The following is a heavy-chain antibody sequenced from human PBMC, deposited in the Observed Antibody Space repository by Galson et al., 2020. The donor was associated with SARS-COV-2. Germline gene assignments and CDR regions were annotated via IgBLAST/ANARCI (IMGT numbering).Heavy chain of an antibody. CDR2: IAYDGGNT. Sequence: GGSLRLSCAASGFTFSNSPMHWVRQAPGKGLQWVAVIAYDGGNTVYADSVRGRFTISRDNSENTLYLQMDTLTTDDTGLYYCARDADCRGGSCYHLDLWGQGTLVSVSS. V-gene: IGHV3-30*04. D-gene: IGHD2-15*01. CDR1: GFTFSNSP. J-gene: IGHJ5*02. CDR3: ARDADCRGGSCYHLDL.